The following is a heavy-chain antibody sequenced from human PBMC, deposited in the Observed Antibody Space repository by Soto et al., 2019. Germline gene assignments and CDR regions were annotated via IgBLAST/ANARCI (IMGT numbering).Heavy chain of an antibody. Sequence: PGGSRRLSCAASGLTVSGKKYVAWVRQAPGKRLEWVSALYDVDGSFYAHSVKGRFTTSSDSSKTTVYLQMNGLRPDDTAVYYCATWHEREHAYDVWGQGTTVTVSS. CDR2: LYDVDGS. CDR3: ATWHEREHAYDV. J-gene: IGHJ3*01. CDR1: GLTVSGKKY. V-gene: IGHV3-53*01. D-gene: IGHD1-1*01.